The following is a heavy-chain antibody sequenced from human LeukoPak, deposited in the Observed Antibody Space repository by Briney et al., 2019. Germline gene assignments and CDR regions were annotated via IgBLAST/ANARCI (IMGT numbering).Heavy chain of an antibody. CDR3: ARDIMVRGQPVRPDF. D-gene: IGHD3-10*01. CDR2: ISAYNGET. V-gene: IGHV1-18*04. J-gene: IGHJ4*02. CDR1: GYTFTSYG. Sequence: GPSVKASCKASGYTFTSYGISWVRQAPGQGLEWMGWISAYNGETEYALKFQGRVTMTTDTSTSTAYMELRSLTSDDTGVYYCARDIMVRGQPVRPDFWGQGTLVTVSS.